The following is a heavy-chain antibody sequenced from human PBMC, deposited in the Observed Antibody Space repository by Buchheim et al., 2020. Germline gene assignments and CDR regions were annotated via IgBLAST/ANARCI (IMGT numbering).Heavy chain of an antibody. Sequence: EVHLVESGGGLVQPGQSLRLSCSASGFNFGDYAMTWVRQAPGKGLEWVGLIRNKAYGGTTEYGASVKGRFTISRHKSRSIAYLQMNSLRNEDTAVYYYTRGCIASTGAGWYIDLWGRGT. J-gene: IGHJ2*01. V-gene: IGHV3-49*04. D-gene: IGHD7-27*01. CDR3: TRGCIASTGAGWYIDL. CDR1: GFNFGDYA. CDR2: IRNKAYGGTT.